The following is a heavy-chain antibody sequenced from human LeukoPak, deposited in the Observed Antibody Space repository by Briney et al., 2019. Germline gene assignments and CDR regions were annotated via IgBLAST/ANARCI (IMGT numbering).Heavy chain of an antibody. CDR1: GFTFRDYV. CDR2: MSSDGSTI. D-gene: IGHD2-21*01. CDR3: AREVIRPYFDY. Sequence: PGGSLRLSCAASGFTFRDYVIHWVRQAPGKGLEWVAVMSSDGSTIYYADSVKGRFTIPRDNFEYTLYLQMNSLRTEDSAVYYCAREVIRPYFDYWGQGTLVTVSS. V-gene: IGHV3-30*04. J-gene: IGHJ4*02.